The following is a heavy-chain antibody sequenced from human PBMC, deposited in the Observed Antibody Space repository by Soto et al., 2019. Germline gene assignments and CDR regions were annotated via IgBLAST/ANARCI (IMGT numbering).Heavy chain of an antibody. Sequence: QVQLVESGGGVVQPGRSLRLSCAASGFTFSSYGMHWVRQAPGKGLEWVAVISYDGSNKYYADSVKGRFTISRDNSKNTRYLQMNSLRAEDTAVYYCAKDYRSVGTPNNYGMDVWGQGTTVTVSS. J-gene: IGHJ6*02. CDR1: GFTFSSYG. V-gene: IGHV3-30*18. CDR3: AKDYRSVGTPNNYGMDV. CDR2: ISYDGSNK. D-gene: IGHD1-1*01.